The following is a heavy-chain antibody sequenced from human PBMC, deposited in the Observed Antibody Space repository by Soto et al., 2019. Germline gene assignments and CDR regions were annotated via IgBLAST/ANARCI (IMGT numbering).Heavy chain of an antibody. CDR3: AKGVNYLDAFDI. J-gene: IGHJ3*02. CDR1: GFTFSSFA. V-gene: IGHV3-23*01. D-gene: IGHD3-10*01. CDR2: ISGSGGST. Sequence: GGSLRLSCAASGFTFSSFAMSWGRQALGKGLEWVSAISGSGGSTYYADSVKGRFTISRDNSKNTLYLQMNSLRAEDTAVYYCAKGVNYLDAFDIWGQGTMVTVSS.